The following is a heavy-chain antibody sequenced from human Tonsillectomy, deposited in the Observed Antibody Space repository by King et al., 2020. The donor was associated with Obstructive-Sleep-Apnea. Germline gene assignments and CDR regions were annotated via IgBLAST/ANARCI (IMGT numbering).Heavy chain of an antibody. CDR3: AKDNSNWSFDY. CDR2: IRYDGSNE. D-gene: IGHD6-13*01. V-gene: IGHV3-30*02. Sequence: VQLVESGGGVVQPGGSLRLSCAASGFTFSSSGMHWVRQAPGKGLEWVTFIRYDGSNEYYADSVKGRFSISRDNSKNTLFLQMNSLRTEETAVYYCAKDNSNWSFDYWGQGILVTVSS. CDR1: GFTFSSSG. J-gene: IGHJ4*02.